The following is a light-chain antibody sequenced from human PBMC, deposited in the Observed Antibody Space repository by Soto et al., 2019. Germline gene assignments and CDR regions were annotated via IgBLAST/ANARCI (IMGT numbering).Light chain of an antibody. CDR1: QSISSY. CDR3: QQYNNWPHYT. Sequence: DIQMTQSPSSLSASVGDRVTITCRASQSISSYLNWYQQKPGKAPNLLIYAASSLQSGVPARFSGSGSGTEFTITISSLQSEDFAVYYCQQYNNWPHYTFGQGTKLEIK. V-gene: IGKV1-39*01. J-gene: IGKJ2*01. CDR2: AAS.